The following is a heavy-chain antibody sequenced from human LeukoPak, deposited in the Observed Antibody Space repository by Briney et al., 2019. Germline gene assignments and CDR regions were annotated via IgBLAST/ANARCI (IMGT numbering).Heavy chain of an antibody. J-gene: IGHJ5*02. CDR2: ISGSDGST. D-gene: IGHD1-1*01. V-gene: IGHV3-23*01. CDR3: ARARGYPNWFDP. CDR1: GFTFSSYG. Sequence: PGGSLRLSCAASGFTFSSYGMSWVRQAPGKGLEWVSAISGSDGSTYYADSVKGRFTISRDNSKNTLYLQMNSLRAEDTAVYYCARARGYPNWFDPWGQGTLVTVSS.